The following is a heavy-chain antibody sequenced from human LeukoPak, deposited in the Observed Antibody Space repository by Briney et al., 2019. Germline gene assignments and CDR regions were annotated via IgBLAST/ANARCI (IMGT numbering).Heavy chain of an antibody. CDR3: ARQRIEYSSGWYYHYYYMDV. Sequence: SQTLSLTSAISRDSVSSNSAAWNWTRHSPSRGLEWLGRTYYRSKWYKDYAVSVKSRITINPDTSKNQFSLQLNSVTPEDTAVYYCARQRIEYSSGWYYHYYYMDVWGKGTTVTVSS. CDR1: RDSVSSNSAA. CDR2: TYYRSKWYK. V-gene: IGHV6-1*01. J-gene: IGHJ6*03. D-gene: IGHD6-19*01.